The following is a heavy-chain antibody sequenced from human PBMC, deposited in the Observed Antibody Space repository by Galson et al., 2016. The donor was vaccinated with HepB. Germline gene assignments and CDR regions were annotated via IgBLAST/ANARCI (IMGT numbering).Heavy chain of an antibody. CDR1: GYTFTTYG. J-gene: IGHJ4*02. V-gene: IGHV1-18*01. CDR3: ARGLSFEY. Sequence: SVKVSCKASGYTFTTYGLTWVRQAPGQGLEWVGWISGYNGNTNYAQKLQGRVTMTTDTSTSTAYMELRSLGSDDTAVYYCARGLSFEYWGQGTLVTVSS. CDR2: ISGYNGNT.